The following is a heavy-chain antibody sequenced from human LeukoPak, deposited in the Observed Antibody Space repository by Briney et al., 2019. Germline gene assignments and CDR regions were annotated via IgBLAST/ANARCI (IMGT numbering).Heavy chain of an antibody. Sequence: ASVKVSCKASGYTVTGHYLHWVRQAPGQGPEWMGWLNLNSGGTNYAQKFQGRVTMTRDTSINTAYMELNSLTSDDTAMYYCAKDAYSGFSSSYNMDSWGQGTLVTVSS. CDR1: GYTVTGHY. CDR2: LNLNSGGT. J-gene: IGHJ4*02. D-gene: IGHD5-18*01. V-gene: IGHV1-2*02. CDR3: AKDAYSGFSSSYNMDS.